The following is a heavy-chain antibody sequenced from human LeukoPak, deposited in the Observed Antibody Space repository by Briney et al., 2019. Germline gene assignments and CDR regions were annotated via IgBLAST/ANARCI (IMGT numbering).Heavy chain of an antibody. J-gene: IGHJ1*01. Sequence: GGSLRLSCAASGLTFSSYSMNWVRQAPGKGLEWVSYISSSSSTIYYADSVKGRFTISRDNAKNSLYLQMNSLRDEDTAVYYCARDQRVYSSGWLEYFQHWGQGTLVTVSS. V-gene: IGHV3-48*02. CDR3: ARDQRVYSSGWLEYFQH. D-gene: IGHD6-19*01. CDR2: ISSSSSTI. CDR1: GLTFSSYS.